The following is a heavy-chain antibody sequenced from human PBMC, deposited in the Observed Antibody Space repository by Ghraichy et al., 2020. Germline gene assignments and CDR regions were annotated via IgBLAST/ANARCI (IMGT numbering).Heavy chain of an antibody. D-gene: IGHD6-6*01. CDR1: GFTFSSYA. V-gene: IGHV3-23*01. Sequence: TLSLTCAASGFTFSSYAMSWVRQAPGKGLEWVSAISASGESTFYADSVKGRFTISRDNSKNTLYLQMNSLRAEDTAVYYCARDLGVAARGFYDYWGQGSQVTVSS. J-gene: IGHJ4*02. CDR3: ARDLGVAARGFYDY. CDR2: ISASGEST.